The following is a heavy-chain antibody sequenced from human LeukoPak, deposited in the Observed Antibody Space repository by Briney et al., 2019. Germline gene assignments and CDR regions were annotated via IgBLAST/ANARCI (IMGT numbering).Heavy chain of an antibody. D-gene: IGHD3-22*01. J-gene: IGHJ4*02. CDR3: ARLGLETYGGSGYYYFDY. V-gene: IGHV5-51*01. CDR1: GYSFTNYW. CDR2: IYPGDSDT. Sequence: GESLKISCKGSGYSFTNYWIGWGRQMPGKGLEWMGTIYPGDSDTRYRPSFQGQVTISADKSISTAYLQWNSLKASDTAMYYCARLGLETYGGSGYYYFDYWGQGALVTVSS.